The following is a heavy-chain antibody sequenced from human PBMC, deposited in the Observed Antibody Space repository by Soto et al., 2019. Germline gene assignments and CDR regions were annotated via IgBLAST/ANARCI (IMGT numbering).Heavy chain of an antibody. V-gene: IGHV4-61*01. J-gene: IGHJ4*02. CDR1: GGSVSSGSYY. D-gene: IGHD6-6*01. CDR3: ARAASYASSYYFDF. Sequence: SETLSLTCTVSGGSVSSGSYYWSWIRQPPGKGLEWIGYIYYSGSTNYNPSLKSRVTISVDTSKNQFSLKLSSVNAADTAVYYCARAASYASSYYFDFWGQGTLVTVSS. CDR2: IYYSGST.